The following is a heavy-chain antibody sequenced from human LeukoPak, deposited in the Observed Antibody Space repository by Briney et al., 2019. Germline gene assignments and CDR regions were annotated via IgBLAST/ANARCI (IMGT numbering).Heavy chain of an antibody. V-gene: IGHV4-39*01. Sequence: SETLSLTCTVSGGSISSSSYYWGWIRQPPGKGLEWIGSIYTSGTTHYNPSLKSRVTMSVDLSKNQFSLHLSSVTAADTAVYYCARTGGSYPYYFEYWGQGTLVTVSS. CDR2: IYTSGTT. CDR3: ARTGGSYPYYFEY. D-gene: IGHD1-26*01. CDR1: GGSISSSSYY. J-gene: IGHJ4*02.